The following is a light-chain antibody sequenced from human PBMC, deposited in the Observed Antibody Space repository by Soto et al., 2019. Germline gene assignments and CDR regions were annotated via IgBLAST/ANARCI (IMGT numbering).Light chain of an antibody. V-gene: IGLV1-47*02. CDR2: SND. Sequence: QSVLTQPPSASGTPGQRVTISCSGSSSNVGSNYVYWYQQVPGTAPKLLIYSNDKRPSGVPDRFSGSKSGTSASLAISGLRSEDEAVYYCAAWDDSLSGLFGEGTKLTVL. CDR3: AAWDDSLSGL. J-gene: IGLJ3*02. CDR1: SSNVGSNY.